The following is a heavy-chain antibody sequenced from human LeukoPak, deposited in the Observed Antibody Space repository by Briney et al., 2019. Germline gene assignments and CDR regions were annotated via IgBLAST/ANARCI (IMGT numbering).Heavy chain of an antibody. V-gene: IGHV3-11*04. CDR2: ISGSGTDI. Sequence: GGSLRLSCEASGFTFSDPYMSWIRQAPGKGLECLSYISGSGTDINYADSVRGRFTISRDNAKNLLYLQMNDLRLEDTAVYYCARTARHLDYWGQGTLVTVSS. J-gene: IGHJ4*02. CDR3: ARTARHLDY. D-gene: IGHD5-18*01. CDR1: GFTFSDPY.